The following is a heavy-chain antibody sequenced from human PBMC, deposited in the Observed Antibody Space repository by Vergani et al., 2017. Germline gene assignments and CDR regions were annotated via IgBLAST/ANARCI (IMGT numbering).Heavy chain of an antibody. CDR1: GFTFSSYA. J-gene: IGHJ4*02. Sequence: EVQLVESGGGLVQPGGSLRLSCAASGFTFSSYAMSWVRQAPGKGLEWVSAISGSGGSTYYADSVKGRFTISRDNSKNTLYLQMNSLRAEDTAVYYCARDAYYYGSGSYYKAYYFDYWGQGTLVTVSS. V-gene: IGHV3-23*04. CDR3: ARDAYYYGSGSYYKAYYFDY. D-gene: IGHD3-10*01. CDR2: ISGSGGST.